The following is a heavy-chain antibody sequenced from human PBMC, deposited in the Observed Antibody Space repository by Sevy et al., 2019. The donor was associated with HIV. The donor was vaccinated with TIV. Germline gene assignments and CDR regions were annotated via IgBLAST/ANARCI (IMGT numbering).Heavy chain of an antibody. D-gene: IGHD6-13*01. J-gene: IGHJ6*02. CDR2: IYHSGST. Sequence: SETLSLTCTVSGYSISSGYYWGWIRQPPGKGLEWIGSIYHSGSTYYNPSLKSRVTISVDTSKNQFSLKLSSVTAADTAVDYCARADSSSWPYYYNYGMDVWGQGTTVTVSS. CDR3: ARADSSSWPYYYNYGMDV. V-gene: IGHV4-38-2*02. CDR1: GYSISSGYY.